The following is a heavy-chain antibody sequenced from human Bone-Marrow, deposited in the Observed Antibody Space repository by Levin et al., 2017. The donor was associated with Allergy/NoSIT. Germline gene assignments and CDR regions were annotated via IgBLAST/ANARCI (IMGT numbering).Heavy chain of an antibody. V-gene: IGHV4-31*01. CDR1: GGSISSGGYY. CDR2: IDYTGDT. Sequence: SETLSLTCTVSGGSISSGGYYWTWIRQHPGKGLEWIGHIDYTGDTHYNPSLKSQFIISLDTPKNQFSLKLTSVTAADTAVYFCARDNDLSRFGFYYGMGVWGQGTTVTVSS. CDR3: ARDNDLSRFGFYYGMGV. D-gene: IGHD2-21*02. J-gene: IGHJ6*02.